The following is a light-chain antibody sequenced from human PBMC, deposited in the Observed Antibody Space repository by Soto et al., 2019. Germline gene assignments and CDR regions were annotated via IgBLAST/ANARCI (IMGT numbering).Light chain of an antibody. CDR3: QQLNGYLALT. CDR2: DAS. Sequence: DIQLTQSPSLLSASVGDRVTITCRASQGISSYLAWYQQKPGKAPKLLIYDASTLKRGVPSRFSGSGSGTEFTLIISSLQPEDFATYYCQQLNGYLALTFGGGTTVEIK. J-gene: IGKJ4*01. CDR1: QGISSY. V-gene: IGKV1-9*01.